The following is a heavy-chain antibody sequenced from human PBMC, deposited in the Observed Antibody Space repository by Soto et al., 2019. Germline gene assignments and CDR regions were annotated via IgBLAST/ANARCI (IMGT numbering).Heavy chain of an antibody. CDR2: IFSGGST. Sequence: VGSLRLSCAASGFTVSSHYMSWVRQAPGKGLEWVSVIFSGGSTYYADSVKGRFTISRDNSKNTLSLQMNSLRAEDTAVYYCAREWAGYGVAYWGQGILVTVS. CDR1: GFTVSSHY. D-gene: IGHD4-17*01. V-gene: IGHV3-53*01. CDR3: AREWAGYGVAY. J-gene: IGHJ4*02.